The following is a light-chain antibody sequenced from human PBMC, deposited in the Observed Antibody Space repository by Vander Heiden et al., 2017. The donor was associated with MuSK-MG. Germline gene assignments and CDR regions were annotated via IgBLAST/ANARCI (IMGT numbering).Light chain of an antibody. Sequence: DLVMTQSTLSPPVTPGVPASIQCRPSHSLLHANRSIYLDWYLQKPGQSPQLLIYLASNRASGVPARFSGSGSGTDFTLRISSVEAEDVGVYYCKKAVNKPWTFGHGTTVEIK. J-gene: IGKJ1*01. V-gene: IGKV2-28*01. CDR2: LAS. CDR3: KKAVNKPWT. CDR1: HSLLHANRSIY.